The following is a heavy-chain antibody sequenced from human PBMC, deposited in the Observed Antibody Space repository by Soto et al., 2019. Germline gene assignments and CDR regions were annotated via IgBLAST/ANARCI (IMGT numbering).Heavy chain of an antibody. Sequence: SVKVSCKASGGTFSSYAISWVRQAPGQGLEWMGGIIPIFGTANYAQKFQGRVTITADESTSTAYMELSSLRSEDTAVYYCARGRVVVVAATRYSGMDVWGQGTTVTVSS. CDR2: IIPIFGTA. V-gene: IGHV1-69*13. D-gene: IGHD2-15*01. J-gene: IGHJ6*02. CDR1: GGTFSSYA. CDR3: ARGRVVVVAATRYSGMDV.